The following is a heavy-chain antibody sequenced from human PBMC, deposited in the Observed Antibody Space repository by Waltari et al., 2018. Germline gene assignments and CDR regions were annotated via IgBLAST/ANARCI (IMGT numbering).Heavy chain of an antibody. J-gene: IGHJ4*02. Sequence: EVQLLESGGGLVQPGGSLRLSCAASGFTFSSYAMSWVRQAPGKGLEWVSAISGSGGSTYYADSVKGRLTISRDNSKNTLYLQMNSLRAEDTAVYYCAKPLQQLVLYSPEDYWGQGTLVTVSS. CDR2: ISGSGGST. CDR1: GFTFSSYA. V-gene: IGHV3-23*01. D-gene: IGHD6-13*01. CDR3: AKPLQQLVLYSPEDY.